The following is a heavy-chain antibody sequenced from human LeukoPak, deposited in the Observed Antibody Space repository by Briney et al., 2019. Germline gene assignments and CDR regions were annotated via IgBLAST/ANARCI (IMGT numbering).Heavy chain of an antibody. D-gene: IGHD1-14*01. V-gene: IGHV4-59*01. Sequence: SETLSLTCTVPGGSISSYYWSWIRQPPGKGLEWIGYISYSGSTNYNPSLQSRVTMSVDSSKDQFSLQLSTVTAADTATYYCASGTYGTLFFWGQGTLVPVSS. CDR2: ISYSGST. CDR3: ASGTYGTLFF. J-gene: IGHJ4*02. CDR1: GGSISSYY.